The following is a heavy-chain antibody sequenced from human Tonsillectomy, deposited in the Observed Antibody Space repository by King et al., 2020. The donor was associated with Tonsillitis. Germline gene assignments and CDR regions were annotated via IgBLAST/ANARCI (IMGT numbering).Heavy chain of an antibody. CDR1: GDSINSGGYA. Sequence: QLQESGPGLVKPSQTLSLTCAVSGDSINSGGYAWSWIRQPPGKGLEWIGYIYYSGTTYFNPSLTSRVSMSIETSKNQLSLKLRSVTAADTAVYYCARDQQQLEGNWFDPWGLGILVTVSS. J-gene: IGHJ5*02. D-gene: IGHD6-13*01. CDR3: ARDQQQLEGNWFDP. V-gene: IGHV4-30-4*07. CDR2: IYYSGTT.